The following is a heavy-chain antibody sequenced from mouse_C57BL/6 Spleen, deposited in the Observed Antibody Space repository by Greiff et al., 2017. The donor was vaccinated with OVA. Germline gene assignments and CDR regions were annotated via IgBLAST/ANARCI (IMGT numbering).Heavy chain of an antibody. CDR3: ARFGDYYGSSYGWFAY. D-gene: IGHD1-1*01. Sequence: VQLQQSGAELVKPGASVKISCKASGYAFSSYWMNWVKQRPGKGLEWIGQIYPGDGDTKYNGKFKGKATLTAEKSSSTAYMQLSSLTSEDSAVYFCARFGDYYGSSYGWFAYWGQGTLVTVTA. V-gene: IGHV1-80*01. J-gene: IGHJ3*01. CDR1: GYAFSSYW. CDR2: IYPGDGDT.